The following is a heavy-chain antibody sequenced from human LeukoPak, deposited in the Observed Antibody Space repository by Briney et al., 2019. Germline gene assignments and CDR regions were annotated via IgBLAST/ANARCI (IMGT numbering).Heavy chain of an antibody. CDR2: IYYSGST. J-gene: IGHJ6*04. CDR1: GGSISSYY. CDR3: ARVGGSGSYYRYYGMDV. D-gene: IGHD3-10*01. Sequence: PSETLSLTCTVSGGSISSYYWSWIRQPPGKGLEWIGYIYYSGSTNYNPSLKSGVTISVDTSKNQFSLKLSSVTAADTAVYYCARVGGSGSYYRYYGMDVWGKGTTVTVSS. V-gene: IGHV4-59*01.